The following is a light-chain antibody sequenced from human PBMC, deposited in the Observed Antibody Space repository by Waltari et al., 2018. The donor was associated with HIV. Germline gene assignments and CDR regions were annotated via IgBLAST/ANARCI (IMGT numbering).Light chain of an antibody. CDR3: AVWDDSLNHV. Sequence: QSVLTQPPSASGTPGQKVTISCSGSTSGINTVSWYQHVPGTAPKLLIYTDDQRPFGVPDRFSASKSGTSASLVISGLLSEDEAEYYCAVWDDSLNHVFGTGTKVTVL. CDR1: STSGINT. CDR2: TDD. J-gene: IGLJ1*01. V-gene: IGLV1-44*01.